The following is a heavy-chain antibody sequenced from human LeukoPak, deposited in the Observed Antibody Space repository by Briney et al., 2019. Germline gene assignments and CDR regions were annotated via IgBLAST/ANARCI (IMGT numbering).Heavy chain of an antibody. D-gene: IGHD3-9*01. CDR2: ISGRDDGT. J-gene: IGHJ4*02. V-gene: IGHV3-23*01. Sequence: GGSLRLSCAASGFTVTNYAMYWVRQAPGKGLEWVSAISGRDDGTYYADSVKGRFTISRDTSKNTLFLQMNSQRAEDTAVYYCAKWGDYDILTGYYDPDYWGQGTLVTVSS. CDR3: AKWGDYDILTGYYDPDY. CDR1: GFTVTNYA.